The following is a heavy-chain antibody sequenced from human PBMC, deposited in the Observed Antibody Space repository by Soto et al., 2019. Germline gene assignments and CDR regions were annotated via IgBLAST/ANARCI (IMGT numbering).Heavy chain of an antibody. V-gene: IGHV1-3*01. CDR2: INGGSDNT. J-gene: IGHJ4*02. D-gene: IGHD2-21*01. CDR1: GYTFRSYS. Sequence: ASVKVSCKASGYTFRSYSLHWVRQSPGQRLEWMGWINGGSDNTQYSQNFQGRVTITKDMSASTVYMDLTSLRSEDTAFYYCAREIIASGYDFWGPGPLVTVSS. CDR3: AREIIASGYDF.